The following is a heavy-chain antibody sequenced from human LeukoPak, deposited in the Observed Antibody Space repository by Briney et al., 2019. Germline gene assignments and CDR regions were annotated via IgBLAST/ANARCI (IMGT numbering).Heavy chain of an antibody. CDR3: AKRRGLELLYYYYMDV. V-gene: IGHV3-23*01. CDR2: IRGSGGST. D-gene: IGHD1-7*01. CDR1: GFTFSSYT. J-gene: IGHJ6*03. Sequence: GGSLRLSCAASGFTFSSYTLNWVRQAPGKGLEWVSAIRGSGGSTYYADSVKGRFTISRDNSKNTLSLQMNSLRAEDTAVYYCAKRRGLELLYYYYMDVWGKGTTVTVSS.